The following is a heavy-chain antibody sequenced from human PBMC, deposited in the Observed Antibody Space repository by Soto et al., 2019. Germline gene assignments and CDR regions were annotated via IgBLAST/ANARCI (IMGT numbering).Heavy chain of an antibody. D-gene: IGHD5-12*01. CDR1: GGTFNNYP. Sequence: SVQVSCQASGGTFNNYPITWVRQAPGEGLEWMGGSIPIFGTANYAQKFQGRVTISVDESTSTAYMELSSLRSEDTAVYYCARGRGYSGDDHYYYFDMDVWGQGTTVTVSS. V-gene: IGHV1-69*13. J-gene: IGHJ6*02. CDR2: SIPIFGTA. CDR3: ARGRGYSGDDHYYYFDMDV.